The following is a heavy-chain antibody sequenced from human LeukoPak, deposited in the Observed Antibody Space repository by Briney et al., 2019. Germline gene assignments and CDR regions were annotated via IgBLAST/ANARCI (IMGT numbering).Heavy chain of an antibody. CDR3: ARPRNSSSGPHHPYYFDY. D-gene: IGHD6-13*01. CDR2: IYYSGST. Sequence: SETLSLTCTVSGGSISSSSYYWGWIRQPPGKGLEWIGSIYYSGSTYYNPSLKSRVTISVDTSKNQFSLKLSSVTAADTAVYYCARPRNSSSGPHHPYYFDYWGQGTLATVSS. V-gene: IGHV4-39*01. J-gene: IGHJ4*02. CDR1: GGSISSSSYY.